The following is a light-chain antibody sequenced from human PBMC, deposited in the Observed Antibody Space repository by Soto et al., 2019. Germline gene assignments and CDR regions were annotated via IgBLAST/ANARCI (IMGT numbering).Light chain of an antibody. J-gene: IGKJ1*01. Sequence: FVMPQSLATLSVSTGERAALSCRASQSVSSNLAWYLQKLDQAPRLLIYGASTRATGIPARFRASVTGTEFTLTFSILHSEDFAVYYCQQYNKWPWTFGQGTKVDIK. V-gene: IGKV3-15*01. CDR1: QSVSSN. CDR2: GAS. CDR3: QQYNKWPWT.